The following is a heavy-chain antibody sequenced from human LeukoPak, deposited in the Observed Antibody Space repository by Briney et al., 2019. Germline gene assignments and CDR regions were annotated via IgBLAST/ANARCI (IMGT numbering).Heavy chain of an antibody. CDR1: DGSISSSSYY. D-gene: IGHD3-22*01. Sequence: SETLSLTCTVSDGSISSSSYYWSWIRQPPGKGLEWIGDIHYSGSTNYNPSLKSRVTISVDTSKNQFSLKLSSVTAADTAVYYCARFYDRSGPHFDYWGQGTLVTVSS. CDR3: ARFYDRSGPHFDY. CDR2: IHYSGST. V-gene: IGHV4-61*01. J-gene: IGHJ4*02.